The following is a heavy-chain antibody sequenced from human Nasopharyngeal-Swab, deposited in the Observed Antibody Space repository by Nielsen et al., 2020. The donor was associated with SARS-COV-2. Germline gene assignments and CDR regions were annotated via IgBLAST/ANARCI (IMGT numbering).Heavy chain of an antibody. V-gene: IGHV3-48*03. Sequence: GESLKISCAASGFTFSSYEMNWVRQAPGKGLEWVSYISSSGSTRYYADSVKGRFTISRDNAKNSLYLQMNSLRAEDTAVYYCARRHGANYYYGMDVWGQGTTVTVSS. CDR3: ARRHGANYYYGMDV. D-gene: IGHD3-10*01. CDR2: ISSSGSTR. J-gene: IGHJ6*02. CDR1: GFTFSSYE.